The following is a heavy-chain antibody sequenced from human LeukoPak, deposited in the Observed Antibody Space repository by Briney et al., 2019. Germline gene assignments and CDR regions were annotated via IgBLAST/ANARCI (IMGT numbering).Heavy chain of an antibody. Sequence: TSETLSLTCAVSGYSISSGYYWGWIRLPPGKGLEWIGSIYHSGSTYYNPSLKSRVTISVDTSKNQFSLKLSSVTAADTAVYYCARTGNYHDSGGYRVGYFDYWGQGTLVTVSS. V-gene: IGHV4-38-2*01. CDR1: GYSISSGYY. CDR2: IYHSGST. CDR3: ARTGNYHDSGGYRVGYFDY. D-gene: IGHD3-22*01. J-gene: IGHJ4*02.